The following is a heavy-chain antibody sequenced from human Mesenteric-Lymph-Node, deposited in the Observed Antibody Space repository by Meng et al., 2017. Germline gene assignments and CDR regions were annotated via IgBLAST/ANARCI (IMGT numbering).Heavy chain of an antibody. V-gene: IGHV7-4-1*02. CDR1: CYSFTSHE. CDR2: MNTATGKP. CDR3: ARGRGSSGWSNWFDP. Sequence: AAGVRNPGGSVTVVCKASCYSFTSHEWSRVRQAAAQGLGGGGGMNTATGKPTYAQRFTGRFVFSLDTSVRAAYLQISSLKAEDTAVYYCARGRGSSGWSNWFDPWGQGTLVTVSS. D-gene: IGHD6-13*01. J-gene: IGHJ5*02.